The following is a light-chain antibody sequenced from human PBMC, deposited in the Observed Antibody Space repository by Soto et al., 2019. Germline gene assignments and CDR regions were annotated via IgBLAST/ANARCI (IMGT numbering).Light chain of an antibody. CDR3: AAWDDSLNVYV. CDR2: SND. Sequence: QSVLTQPPSASGTPGQRVTISCSGSSSNIGSNSVNWYQQLPGTAPKLLIYSNDRRPSGVPDRFSGSKSGTSASLAISGLQSEDESDYYCAAWDDSLNVYVFGTGTNVTVL. CDR1: SSNIGSNS. V-gene: IGLV1-44*01. J-gene: IGLJ1*01.